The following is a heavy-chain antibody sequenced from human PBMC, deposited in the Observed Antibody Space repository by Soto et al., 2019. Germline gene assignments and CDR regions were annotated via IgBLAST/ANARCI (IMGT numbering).Heavy chain of an antibody. CDR1: GFTVSSNY. J-gene: IGHJ6*02. CDR3: AREQDRYNWNDVGTGGMDV. V-gene: IGHV3-53*01. Sequence: EVQLVESGGGLIQPGGSLRLSCAASGFTVSSNYMSWVRHAPGKGLEWVSVIYSGGSTYYADSVKGRFTISRDNSKNTLYLQMNSLRAEDTAVYYCAREQDRYNWNDVGTGGMDVWGQGTTVTVSS. D-gene: IGHD1-1*01. CDR2: IYSGGST.